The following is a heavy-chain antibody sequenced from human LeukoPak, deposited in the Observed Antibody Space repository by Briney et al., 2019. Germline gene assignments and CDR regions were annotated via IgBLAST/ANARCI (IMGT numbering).Heavy chain of an antibody. Sequence: ASVKVPCKASGYTFTSYSIHWVRQAPGQGLKWLGIINPSGGSTTYAQKFQGRVTMTRDTSTSTVYMELSSLRSEDTAVYYCARSRSGTYLLAYWGQGTLVTVSS. J-gene: IGHJ4*02. CDR2: INPSGGST. D-gene: IGHD1-26*01. CDR3: ARSRSGTYLLAY. V-gene: IGHV1-46*01. CDR1: GYTFTSYS.